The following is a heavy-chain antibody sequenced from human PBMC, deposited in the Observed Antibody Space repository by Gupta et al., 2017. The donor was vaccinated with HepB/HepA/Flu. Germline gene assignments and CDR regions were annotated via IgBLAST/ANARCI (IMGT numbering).Heavy chain of an antibody. J-gene: IGHJ5*02. CDR3: ARDETYSNYGWFDP. V-gene: IGHV3-11*01. D-gene: IGHD4-11*01. CDR2: ISSSGSMI. Sequence: QVQLVESGGGLVKPGGSLRLSCAASGFTLSDHYMSWIRQAPGKGLEWLSYISSSGSMIYYADSVKGRFTISRDKAKNSLYLQMNSLRAEDTAVYYCARDETYSNYGWFDPWGQGTLVTVSS. CDR1: GFTLSDHY.